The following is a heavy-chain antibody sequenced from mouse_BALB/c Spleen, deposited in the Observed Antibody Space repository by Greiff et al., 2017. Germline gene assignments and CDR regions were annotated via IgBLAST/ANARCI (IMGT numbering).Heavy chain of an antibody. D-gene: IGHD4-1*01. J-gene: IGHJ4*01. V-gene: IGHV2-9*02. Sequence: VQVVESGPGLVAPSQSLSITCTVSGFSLTSYGVHWVRQPPGKGLEWLGVIWAGGSTNYNSALMSRLSISKDNSKSQVFLKMNSLQTDDTAMYYCARDLRGTGTSAMDYWGQGTSVTVSS. CDR3: ARDLRGTGTSAMDY. CDR2: IWAGGST. CDR1: GFSLTSYG.